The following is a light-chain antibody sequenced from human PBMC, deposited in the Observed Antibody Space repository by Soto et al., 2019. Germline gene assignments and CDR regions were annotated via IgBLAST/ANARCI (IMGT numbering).Light chain of an antibody. CDR2: AAS. CDR3: QQSYNTLSIT. Sequence: DIQMTQSASSLSASVGDRVTITCRASQSISSYLNWYQQKPGKAPRLLIYAASILQSGVPSRFSGSGSGTDFTLTISSLQPEDFATYYCQQSYNTLSITFGQGTRLEIK. J-gene: IGKJ5*01. V-gene: IGKV1-39*01. CDR1: QSISSY.